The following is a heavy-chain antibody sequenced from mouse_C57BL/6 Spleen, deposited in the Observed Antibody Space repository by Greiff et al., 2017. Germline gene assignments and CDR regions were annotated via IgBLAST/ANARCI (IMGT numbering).Heavy chain of an antibody. Sequence: EVQLQQSGPELVKPGASVKISCKASGYSFTGYYMNWVKQSPEKSLEWIGEINPSTGGTTYNQKFKAKATLTVDKSYSTAYMQLKSLTSEDSAVYYCARRNYYGSSPWFAYWGQGTLGT. CDR3: ARRNYYGSSPWFAY. J-gene: IGHJ3*01. CDR2: INPSTGGT. D-gene: IGHD1-1*01. V-gene: IGHV1-42*01. CDR1: GYSFTGYY.